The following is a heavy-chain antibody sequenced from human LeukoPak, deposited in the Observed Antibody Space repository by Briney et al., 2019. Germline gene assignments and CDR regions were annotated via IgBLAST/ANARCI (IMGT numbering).Heavy chain of an antibody. CDR2: ISYDGRNK. Sequence: GGSLRLSCAASGFTFSSHGMHWVRQAPGKGLEWVAAISYDGRNKEYVDSVKGRFTISRDNSKNTLYLQMNSLRAEDTAVYYCAKDRGYSHGFEYWGQGTLVTVSS. CDR1: GFTFSSHG. V-gene: IGHV3-30*18. J-gene: IGHJ4*02. D-gene: IGHD5-12*01. CDR3: AKDRGYSHGFEY.